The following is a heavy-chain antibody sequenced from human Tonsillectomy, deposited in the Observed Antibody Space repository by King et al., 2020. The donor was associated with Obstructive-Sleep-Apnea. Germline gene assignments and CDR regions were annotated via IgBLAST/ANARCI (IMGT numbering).Heavy chain of an antibody. CDR1: GFTFDVYA. V-gene: IGHV3-9*01. Sequence: VQLVESGGGLVQPGRSLRLSCAASGFTFDVYAMHWVRQAPGKGLEWVSSIIWNSGSIAYADSVEGRFTISRDNAKKSLYLQMNSLRAEDTALYYCAKDSYYDSGGPYYYDMDVGGQGTPVTVSS. CDR3: AKDSYYDSGGPYYYDMDV. CDR2: IIWNSGSI. J-gene: IGHJ6*02. D-gene: IGHD3-22*01.